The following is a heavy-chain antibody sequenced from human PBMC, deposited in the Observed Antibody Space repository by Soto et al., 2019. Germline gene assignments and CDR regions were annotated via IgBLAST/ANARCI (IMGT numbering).Heavy chain of an antibody. CDR3: AKAVVPAANYYYYGMDV. V-gene: IGHV3-30*18. J-gene: IGHJ6*02. Sequence: GGSLRLSCAASGFTFSSYGMHWVRQAPGKGLEWVAVISYDGSNKYYADSVKGRFTISRDNSKNTLYLQMNSLRAEDTAVYYCAKAVVPAANYYYYGMDVWGQGTTVTVSS. CDR2: ISYDGSNK. D-gene: IGHD2-2*01. CDR1: GFTFSSYG.